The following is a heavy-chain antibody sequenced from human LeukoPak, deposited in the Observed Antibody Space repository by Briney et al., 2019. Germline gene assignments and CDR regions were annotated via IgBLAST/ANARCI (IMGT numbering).Heavy chain of an antibody. CDR2: IYSGGST. CDR3: AGLLTIFGVVSDY. V-gene: IGHV3-53*04. CDR1: GFTVSINY. D-gene: IGHD3-3*01. Sequence: GGSLRLSCAASGFTVSINYMSWVRQAPGKGLEWVSVIYSGGSTYYADSVKGRFTISRHNSKNTLYLQMNSLRAEDTAVYYCAGLLTIFGVVSDYRGQGTLVTVSS. J-gene: IGHJ4*02.